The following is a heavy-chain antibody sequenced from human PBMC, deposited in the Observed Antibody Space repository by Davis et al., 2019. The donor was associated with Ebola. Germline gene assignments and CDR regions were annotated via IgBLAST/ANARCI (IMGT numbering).Heavy chain of an antibody. V-gene: IGHV4-34*01. D-gene: IGHD3-3*01. CDR1: GGSFSGYH. CDR2: INHSGST. CDR3: ARINDFWSGSHYYYYGMDV. Sequence: SETLSLTCAVYGGSFSGYHWTWIRQPPGKGLEWIGEINHSGSTNYDPSLKRRVTISVDTSKNHFSLKLSSVTAADTAVYYCARINDFWSGSHYYYYGMDVWGQGTTVTVSS. J-gene: IGHJ6*02.